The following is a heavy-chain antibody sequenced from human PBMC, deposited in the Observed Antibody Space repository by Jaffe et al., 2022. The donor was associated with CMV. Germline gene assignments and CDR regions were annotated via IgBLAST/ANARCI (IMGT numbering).Heavy chain of an antibody. J-gene: IGHJ6*03. CDR2: INSSSSYT. D-gene: IGHD5-12*01. V-gene: IGHV3-11*06. CDR3: VRQRRGERWLQSYFYYYYMDV. Sequence: QVQLVESGGGLVKPGGSLRLSCAASGFTFSDYYMSWIRQAPGKGLEWVSYINSSSSYTNYADSVKGRFTISRDNAKNSLYLQMNSLRAEDTAVYYCVRQRRGERWLQSYFYYYYMDVWGKGTTVTVSS. CDR1: GFTFSDYY.